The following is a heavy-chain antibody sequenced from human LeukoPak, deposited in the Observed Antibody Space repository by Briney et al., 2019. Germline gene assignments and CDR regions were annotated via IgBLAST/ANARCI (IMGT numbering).Heavy chain of an antibody. Sequence: SETLSLTCTVSGGSISSSSYYWGWIRQPPGKGLEWIGGIYYSGSTYYNPSLKSRVTISVDTSKNQFSLKLSSVTAADTAVYYCARELRFLEWEDYFDYWGQGTLVTVSS. CDR2: IYYSGST. D-gene: IGHD3-3*01. CDR1: GGSISSSSYY. J-gene: IGHJ4*02. CDR3: ARELRFLEWEDYFDY. V-gene: IGHV4-39*07.